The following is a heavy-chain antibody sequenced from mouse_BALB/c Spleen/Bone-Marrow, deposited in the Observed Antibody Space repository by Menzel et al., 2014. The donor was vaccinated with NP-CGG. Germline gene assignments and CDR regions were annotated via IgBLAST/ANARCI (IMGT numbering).Heavy chain of an antibody. V-gene: IGHV1-74*01. CDR2: IDPYDSET. Sequence: VKLVESGAELMRPGAAVNLSCKASGYTLTSYWMNWVKQRPEQGLEWIGRIDPYDSETHYNQKFKDKAILTVDKSSSTAYMQLSSLTSEDSAVYYCARWDHFHWYFDVWGAGTTVTVSS. D-gene: IGHD1-2*01. CDR1: GYTLTSYW. CDR3: ARWDHFHWYFDV. J-gene: IGHJ1*01.